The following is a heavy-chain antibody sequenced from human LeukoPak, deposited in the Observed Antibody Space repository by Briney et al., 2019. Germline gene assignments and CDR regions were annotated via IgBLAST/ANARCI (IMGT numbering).Heavy chain of an antibody. J-gene: IGHJ4*02. D-gene: IGHD2/OR15-2a*01. CDR1: GGSISSYY. V-gene: IGHV4-59*08. Sequence: SETLSLTCTVSGGSISSYYWSWIRQPPGKGLEWIAYTSDIGSINYNPSLKSRVTISLETSKNQFSPKLSSVTAADTAVYYCAGHHPRNTVDFWGQGTLVTVSS. CDR3: AGHHPRNTVDF. CDR2: TSDIGSI.